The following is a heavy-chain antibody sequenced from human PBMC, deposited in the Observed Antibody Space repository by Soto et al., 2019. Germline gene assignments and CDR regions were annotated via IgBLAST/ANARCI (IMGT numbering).Heavy chain of an antibody. V-gene: IGHV1-18*01. CDR2: ISVYNGNT. D-gene: IGHD6-19*01. Sequence: EASVKVSCKASGYTFTSYGISWVRQAPGQGLEWMGWISVYNGNTNYAQKLQGRVTMTTDTSTSTAYMELRSLRSDDTAVYYCARDRSNIAVADWGYYYYGMDVWGQGTTVTVSS. CDR3: ARDRSNIAVADWGYYYYGMDV. CDR1: GYTFTSYG. J-gene: IGHJ6*02.